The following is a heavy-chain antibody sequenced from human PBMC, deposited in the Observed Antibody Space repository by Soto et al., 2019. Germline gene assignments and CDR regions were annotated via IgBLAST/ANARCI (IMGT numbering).Heavy chain of an antibody. Sequence: QMQLQESGPGLVSPSQTLSLTCTVSGGSISRDGDYYRWSWIRQHPGKGLEWIGYIYDSGSPYYHPSLESRVTVSVDTSKNQFSLKLSSLTAADTAVYYCARVRENYFDSWGQGILVTVSS. CDR2: IYDSGSP. J-gene: IGHJ4*02. V-gene: IGHV4-31*03. CDR1: GGSISRDGDYYR. CDR3: ARVRENYFDS.